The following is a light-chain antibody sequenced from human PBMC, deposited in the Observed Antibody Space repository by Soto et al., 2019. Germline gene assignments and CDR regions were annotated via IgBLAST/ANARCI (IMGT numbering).Light chain of an antibody. V-gene: IGKV3-15*01. Sequence: EIEMTQSPATLSVSPGERATLSCRASQSVSSNLAWYQQKPGQAPRLLIYGASTRATGIPARFSGSGSGTEFTLTISSLQSEDFAVYYCQQYNNWLSFGGGTKVEIK. J-gene: IGKJ4*01. CDR2: GAS. CDR3: QQYNNWLS. CDR1: QSVSSN.